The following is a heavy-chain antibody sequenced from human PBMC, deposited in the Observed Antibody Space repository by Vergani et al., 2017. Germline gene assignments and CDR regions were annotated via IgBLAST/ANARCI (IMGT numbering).Heavy chain of an antibody. J-gene: IGHJ4*02. CDR3: AKEEWFGEKLPIDY. CDR1: GFTFDDYA. D-gene: IGHD3-10*01. V-gene: IGHV3-43*02. CDR2: ISGDGGST. Sequence: EVQLVESGGGVVQPGGSLRLSCAASGFTFDDYAMHWVRQAPGKGLEWVSLISGDGGSTYYADSVKGRFTISRDNSKNSLYLQMNSLRAEDTAVYYCAKEEWFGEKLPIDYWGQGTLVTVSS.